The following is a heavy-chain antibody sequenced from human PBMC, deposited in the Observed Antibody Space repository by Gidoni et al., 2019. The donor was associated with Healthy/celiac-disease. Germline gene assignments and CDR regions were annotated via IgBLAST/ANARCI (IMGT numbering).Heavy chain of an antibody. V-gene: IGHV4-39*07. D-gene: IGHD3-16*01. J-gene: IGHJ4*02. CDR2: IYYSGST. Sequence: QLQLQESGPGLVKHSETLSLTCTVAGGSISSSSYYWGWLRQPPGKGLEWIGSIYYSGSTYYNPSLKSRVTISVDTSKNQFSLKLSSVTAADTAVYYCARDRVYDYVWGRHSPYYFDYWGQGTLVTVSS. CDR3: ARDRVYDYVWGRHSPYYFDY. CDR1: GGSISSSSYY.